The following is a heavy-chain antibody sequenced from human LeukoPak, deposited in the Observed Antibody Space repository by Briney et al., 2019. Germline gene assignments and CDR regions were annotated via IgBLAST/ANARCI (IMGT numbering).Heavy chain of an antibody. CDR3: ITDRLPIGY. CDR2: IKSKTDGETT. V-gene: IGHV3-15*01. J-gene: IGHJ4*02. D-gene: IGHD2-15*01. Sequence: TGGSLRLSCAASGFIFSSAWMTWVRQTPGQGLEWIARIKSKTDGETTDYAAPVKGRFTISRDSSNNTLYLQMNSLKTEDTAVYYCITDRLPIGYWGQGTLVTVSS. CDR1: GFIFSSAW.